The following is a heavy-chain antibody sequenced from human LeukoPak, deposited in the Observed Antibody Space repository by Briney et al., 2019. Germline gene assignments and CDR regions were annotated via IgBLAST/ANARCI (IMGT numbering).Heavy chain of an antibody. D-gene: IGHD3-10*01. V-gene: IGHV3-23*01. Sequence: AGGSLRLSCAASGFTFSSYAMSWVRQAPGKGLEWVSAISGSGGSTYYADSVKGRFTISRDNSKNTLYLQMNSLRAEDTAVYYCAKHPKPYYYGPGSYRRFDYWGQGTLVTVSS. CDR3: AKHPKPYYYGPGSYRRFDY. CDR2: ISGSGGST. J-gene: IGHJ4*02. CDR1: GFTFSSYA.